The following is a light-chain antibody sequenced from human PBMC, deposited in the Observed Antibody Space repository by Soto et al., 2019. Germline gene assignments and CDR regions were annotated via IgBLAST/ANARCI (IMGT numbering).Light chain of an antibody. Sequence: EIVFTQSPGTLSLSPGERAILSCRASQSVPDNYLAWYQQRPGQAPNLLIYGASNRVTGIPHRFSGSGSGTDFTLTVSSLESEDFAVYYCQHYGDSPPFTFGPGTKVDIK. CDR1: QSVPDNY. CDR3: QHYGDSPPFT. V-gene: IGKV3-20*01. J-gene: IGKJ3*01. CDR2: GAS.